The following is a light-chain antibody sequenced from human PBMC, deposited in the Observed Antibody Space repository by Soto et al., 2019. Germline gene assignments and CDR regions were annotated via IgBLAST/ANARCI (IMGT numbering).Light chain of an antibody. CDR2: YDS. J-gene: IGLJ2*01. V-gene: IGLV3-21*04. Sequence: SYELTQPPSVSVAPGKTARITCGGNNIGSKSVHWYQQKPGQAHVLVIYYDSDRPSGIPERFSGSNSGNTATLTISRVEAGDEADYYCQVWDSSSDHPEVFGGGTKLTVL. CDR3: QVWDSSSDHPEV. CDR1: NIGSKS.